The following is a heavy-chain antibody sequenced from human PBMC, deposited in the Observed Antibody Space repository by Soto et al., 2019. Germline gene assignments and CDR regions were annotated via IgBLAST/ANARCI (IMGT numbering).Heavy chain of an antibody. Sequence: SETLSLTCTVSGGSISSYYWSWIRQPPGKGPEWIGYIYYSGSTNYNPSLKSRVTISVDTSKNQFSLKLSSVTAADTAVYYCARSEYSSSLNYYYYGMDVWGQGTTVTVSS. D-gene: IGHD6-6*01. J-gene: IGHJ6*02. CDR2: IYYSGST. CDR3: ARSEYSSSLNYYYYGMDV. CDR1: GGSISSYY. V-gene: IGHV4-59*01.